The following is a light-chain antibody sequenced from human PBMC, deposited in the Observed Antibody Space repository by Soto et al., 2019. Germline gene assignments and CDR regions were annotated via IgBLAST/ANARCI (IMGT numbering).Light chain of an antibody. J-gene: IGLJ1*01. Sequence: QSVLTQPPSVSAAPGQTVTISCSGSSSNIGINYVSWYQQLPGTAPKLLIYENNKRPSGIPDRFSGSKSGTSATLGITGLQTGDEADYYCGTWDSSLSAGIFGTGTKLTVL. CDR3: GTWDSSLSAGI. V-gene: IGLV1-51*02. CDR1: SSNIGINY. CDR2: ENN.